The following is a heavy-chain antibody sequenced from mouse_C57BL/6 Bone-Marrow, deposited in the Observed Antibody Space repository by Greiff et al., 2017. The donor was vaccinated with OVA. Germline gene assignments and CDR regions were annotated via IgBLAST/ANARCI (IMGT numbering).Heavy chain of an antibody. D-gene: IGHD2-3*01. J-gene: IGHJ2*01. CDR1: GYTFTSYG. V-gene: IGHV1-81*01. CDR3: VDGYYSDY. CDR2: IYPRSGNT. Sequence: QVQLKQSGAELARPGASVKLSCKASGYTFTSYGISWVKQRTGQGLEWFGEIYPRSGNTYYNEKFKGKATLTADKSSSTAYMELRSLTSEDSAVYFCVDGYYSDYGGQGTTLTVSS.